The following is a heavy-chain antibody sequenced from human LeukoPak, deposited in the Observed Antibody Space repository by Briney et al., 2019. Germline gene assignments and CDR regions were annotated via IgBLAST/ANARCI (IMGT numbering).Heavy chain of an antibody. V-gene: IGHV1-3*01. CDR3: ARRLLWFGEFTYFDY. Sequence: ASVTVSCTASGYTFTSYAMHWVRQAPGQRLEWMGWINAGNGNTKYSQKFQGRVTITRDTSASTAYMELSSLRSEDTAVYYCARRLLWFGEFTYFDYWGQGTLVTVSS. J-gene: IGHJ4*02. D-gene: IGHD3-10*01. CDR2: INAGNGNT. CDR1: GYTFTSYA.